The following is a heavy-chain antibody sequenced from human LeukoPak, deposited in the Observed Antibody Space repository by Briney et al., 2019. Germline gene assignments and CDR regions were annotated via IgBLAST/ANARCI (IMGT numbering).Heavy chain of an antibody. V-gene: IGHV4-59*01. CDR3: ARRTGYNGPDI. CDR1: GGSISSYY. D-gene: IGHD5-24*01. CDR2: IYYSGST. J-gene: IGHJ3*02. Sequence: TSETLSLTCTVSGGSISSYYWSWIRQPPGKGLEWIGYIYYSGSTNYNPSLKSRVTISVDTSKNQFSLKLSSVTAADTAVYYCARRTGYNGPDIWGQGTMVTVSS.